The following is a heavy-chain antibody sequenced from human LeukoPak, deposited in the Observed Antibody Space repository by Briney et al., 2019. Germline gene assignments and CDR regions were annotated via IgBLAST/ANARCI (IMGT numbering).Heavy chain of an antibody. CDR3: ARDDGSATLGFDS. J-gene: IGHJ4*02. V-gene: IGHV1-69*05. CDR1: GTTFSRSA. CDR2: VIPILGTT. D-gene: IGHD1-26*01. Sequence: SVKVSCKASGTTFSRSAISWVRQAPGQGLEWMGGVIPILGTTNYAQKFQDRVSITTDESTSTAYMEVSSLRSVGTAVYYCARDDGSATLGFDSWGQGTLVTVSS.